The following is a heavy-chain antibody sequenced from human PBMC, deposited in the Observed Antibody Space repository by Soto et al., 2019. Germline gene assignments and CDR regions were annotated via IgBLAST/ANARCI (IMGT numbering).Heavy chain of an antibody. D-gene: IGHD1-20*01. CDR2: IYHSGST. Sequence: PSETLSLTCAVSGGSISSGGYSWSWIRQPPGKGLEWIGYIYHSGSTYYNPSLKSRVTISVDRSKNQFSLKLSSVTAADTAVYYCARGLYNWITYYFDYWGQGTLVTVSS. V-gene: IGHV4-30-2*01. CDR1: GGSISSGGYS. CDR3: ARGLYNWITYYFDY. J-gene: IGHJ4*02.